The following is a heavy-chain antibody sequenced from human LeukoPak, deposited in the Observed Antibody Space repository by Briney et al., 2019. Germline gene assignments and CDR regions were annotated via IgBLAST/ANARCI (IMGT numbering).Heavy chain of an antibody. J-gene: IGHJ5*02. Sequence: SETLSLTCTVSGGSISSYYWSWIRQPPGKGLEWIGYIYYSGSTNYNPSLKSRVTISEDPSKNQFALKLSSVTAADTALYYCARYQSSWFDPWGQGTLVTVSS. CDR3: ARYQSSWFDP. D-gene: IGHD1-26*01. V-gene: IGHV4-59*01. CDR1: GGSISSYY. CDR2: IYYSGST.